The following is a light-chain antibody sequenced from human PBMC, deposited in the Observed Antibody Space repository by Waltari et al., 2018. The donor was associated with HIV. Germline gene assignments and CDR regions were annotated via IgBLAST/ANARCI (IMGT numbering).Light chain of an antibody. Sequence: QSALTQPPSVSGFPGQSVTISCTGFSGDVPTYNRVSWYQQPPNTAPKRILYEVYKRPSGVPDRFSWSQSGDMASLTVSGLQTEDEADYYCALYTTRNIIFGGGTNLVVL. CDR3: ALYTTRNII. J-gene: IGLJ2*01. V-gene: IGLV2-18*01. CDR2: EVY. CDR1: SGDVPTYNR.